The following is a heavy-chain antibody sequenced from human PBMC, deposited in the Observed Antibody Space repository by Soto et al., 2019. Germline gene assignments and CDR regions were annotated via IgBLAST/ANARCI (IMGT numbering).Heavy chain of an antibody. D-gene: IGHD3-10*01. CDR3: ARGPRGYVYYHGMDV. Sequence: LSLTCTVSGGSISSYYCSWIRQSAGKGLEWIGRIDTSGTTNYNPSLKSRVTMSVDASKNQFSLNLSSVTAADTAVYYCARGPRGYVYYHGMDVWGQGTTVTVSS. V-gene: IGHV4-4*07. J-gene: IGHJ6*02. CDR1: GGSISSYY. CDR2: IDTSGTT.